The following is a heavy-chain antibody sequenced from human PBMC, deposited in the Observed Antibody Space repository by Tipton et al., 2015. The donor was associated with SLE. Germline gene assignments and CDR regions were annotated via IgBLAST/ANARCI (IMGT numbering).Heavy chain of an antibody. CDR3: ASPENGRIAAAGTGAFDI. CDR1: GYTFTSYA. CDR2: ISAYNGNT. Sequence: QSGPEVKKPGASVKVSCKASGYTFTSYAMNWVRQAPGQGLEWMGWISAYNGNTNYAQKLQGRVTMTTDTSTSTAYMELRSLRSDDTAVYYGASPENGRIAAAGTGAFDIWGQGTMVTVSS. J-gene: IGHJ3*02. V-gene: IGHV1-18*01. D-gene: IGHD6-13*01.